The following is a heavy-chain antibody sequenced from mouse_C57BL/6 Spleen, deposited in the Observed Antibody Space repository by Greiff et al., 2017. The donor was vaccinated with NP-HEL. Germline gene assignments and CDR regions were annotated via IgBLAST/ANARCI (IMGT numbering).Heavy chain of an antibody. CDR2: INPNNGGT. CDR1: GYTFTDYN. J-gene: IGHJ4*01. V-gene: IGHV1-22*01. Sequence: VQLKQSGPELVKPGASVKMSCKASGYTFTDYNMHWVKQSHGKSLEWIGYINPNNGGTSYNQKFKGKATLTVNKSSSTAYMELRSLTSEDSAVYYCARVYDGYYEEDAMDYWGQGTSVTVSS. D-gene: IGHD2-3*01. CDR3: ARVYDGYYEEDAMDY.